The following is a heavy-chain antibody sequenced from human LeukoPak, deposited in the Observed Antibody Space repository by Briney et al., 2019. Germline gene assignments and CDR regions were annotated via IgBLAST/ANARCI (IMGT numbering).Heavy chain of an antibody. Sequence: SQTLSLTSAISGDSVSIDSASWNWLRQSPSRGHEWLGSTYYRSKCFNDYAVSVKSRITINPDTSKNEFSLQLNSVTPEDTAVYYCGREHASGYNEYWGQGTLVTVSS. CDR3: GREHASGYNEY. CDR1: GDSVSIDSAS. CDR2: TYYRSKCFN. D-gene: IGHD3-22*01. V-gene: IGHV6-1*01. J-gene: IGHJ4*02.